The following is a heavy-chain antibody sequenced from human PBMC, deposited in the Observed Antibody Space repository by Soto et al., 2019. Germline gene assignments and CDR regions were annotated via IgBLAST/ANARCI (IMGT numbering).Heavy chain of an antibody. V-gene: IGHV6-1*01. Sequence: QVQLQQSGPGLVKPSQTLSLTCAISGDSVSSNSAAWNWIRQSPSRGLEWLGRTYYRSKGNNDCARSVKNRITINPVAAKNQVPLELQSVTPEDMVVDSCARLGPGGSWGGGDYWGQGTLVTVSS. CDR3: ARLGPGGSWGGGDY. J-gene: IGHJ4*02. D-gene: IGHD3-16*01. CDR2: TYYRSKGNN. CDR1: GDSVSSNSAA.